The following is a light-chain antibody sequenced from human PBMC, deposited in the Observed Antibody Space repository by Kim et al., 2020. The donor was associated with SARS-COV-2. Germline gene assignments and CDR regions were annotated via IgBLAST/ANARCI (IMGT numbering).Light chain of an antibody. CDR3: QQANSFPPG. CDR1: QGTSSW. J-gene: IGKJ5*01. CDR2: AAS. V-gene: IGKV1-12*01. Sequence: ASVGDRVTISCRASQGTSSWLAWYQQKPGKAPKLLIYAASSLQSGVPSRFSGSGSGTDFTLTISSLQPEDFAAYYCQQANSFPPGFGQGTRLEI.